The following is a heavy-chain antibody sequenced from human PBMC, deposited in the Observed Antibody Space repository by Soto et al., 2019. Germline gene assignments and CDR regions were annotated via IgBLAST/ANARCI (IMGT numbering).Heavy chain of an antibody. CDR1: GFTVSSKY. CDR3: ARGGSASGGYYYYVMDV. J-gene: IGHJ6*02. CDR2: IYGGGTT. Sequence: PGGSLRLSCAASGFTVSSKYMTWVRQAPGKGLEWVSVIYGGGTTYYADSVKGRFTISGDSSKNTMYLQMNGLRAEDTAVYYCARGGSASGGYYYYVMDVWGQGTTVTVSS. D-gene: IGHD3-16*01. V-gene: IGHV3-53*01.